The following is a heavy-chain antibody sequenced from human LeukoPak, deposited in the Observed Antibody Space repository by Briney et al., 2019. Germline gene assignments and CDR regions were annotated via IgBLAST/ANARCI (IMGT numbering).Heavy chain of an antibody. CDR3: ARRYASGWSPTFDY. V-gene: IGHV4-59*01. D-gene: IGHD6-19*01. J-gene: IGHJ4*02. Sequence: SETLSLTCTVSGGSMSGYYWGWIRQPPGKGLEGIGYIYRSGGTNYNPSVRSRVSISLDTSKNQFSLELRSVTAADTAVYFCARRYASGWSPTFDYWGQGILVTVST. CDR1: GGSMSGYY. CDR2: IYRSGGT.